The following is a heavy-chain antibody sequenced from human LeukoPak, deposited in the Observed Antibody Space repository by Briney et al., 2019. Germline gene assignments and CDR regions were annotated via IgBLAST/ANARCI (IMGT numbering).Heavy chain of an antibody. Sequence: SETLSLTCTVSGGSISNYYWSWIRQPPGKGLEWIGYIYYSGSTNYNPSLKSRVTISVDTSKNQFSLKLSSVTAADTAVYYCARLLRGYYFDYWGQGTLVTVSS. J-gene: IGHJ4*02. V-gene: IGHV4-59*08. CDR1: GGSISNYY. CDR2: IYYSGST. D-gene: IGHD3-10*01. CDR3: ARLLRGYYFDY.